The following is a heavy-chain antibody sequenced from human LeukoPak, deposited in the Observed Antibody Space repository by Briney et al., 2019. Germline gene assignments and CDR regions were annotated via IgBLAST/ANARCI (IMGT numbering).Heavy chain of an antibody. Sequence: PGGSLRLSCAASGFTFSSYEMNWVRQAPGKGLEWVSYISSSSSTIYYADSVKGRFTIARDNAKNSLYLQMNSLRAEDTAVYYCARDGNSWYGGVEDYYYGMDVWGKGTTVTVSS. D-gene: IGHD6-13*01. V-gene: IGHV3-48*03. CDR1: GFTFSSYE. J-gene: IGHJ6*04. CDR3: ARDGNSWYGGVEDYYYGMDV. CDR2: ISSSSSTI.